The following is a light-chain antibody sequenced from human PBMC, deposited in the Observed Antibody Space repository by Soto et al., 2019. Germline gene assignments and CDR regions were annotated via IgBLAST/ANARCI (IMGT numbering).Light chain of an antibody. CDR1: QSISYSSNNKNY. J-gene: IGKJ4*01. CDR3: QQYYTTPLT. CDR2: WAS. V-gene: IGKV4-1*01. Sequence: DIVMTQSPYSLAVSLGERATVNCKSSQSISYSSNNKNYLAWYQHKPGQPPKXLITWASTRASGAPDRSSGSGSGTDSTLAISSLQAEDVAVYFCQQYYTTPLTFGGGTK.